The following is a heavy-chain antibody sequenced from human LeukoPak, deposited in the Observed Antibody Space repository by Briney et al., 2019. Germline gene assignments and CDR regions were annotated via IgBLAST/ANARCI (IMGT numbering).Heavy chain of an antibody. D-gene: IGHD3-22*01. CDR1: GFTFDDYA. V-gene: IGHV3-9*01. Sequence: GRSLRLSCAASGFTFDDYAMQWVRQAPGRGLEWVSGITWNSGTRGYAVSVKGRFTISRDNAKNSLYLQMNSLSADDTALYYCVKDRDYDTSGGPDYWGQGTLVTVSS. CDR3: VKDRDYDTSGGPDY. CDR2: ITWNSGTR. J-gene: IGHJ4*02.